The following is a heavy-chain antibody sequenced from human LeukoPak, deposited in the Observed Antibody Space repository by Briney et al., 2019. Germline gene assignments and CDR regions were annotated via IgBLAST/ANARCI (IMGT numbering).Heavy chain of an antibody. CDR2: IYPSGRT. V-gene: IGHV4-4*07. CDR1: GGSLSSYF. CDR3: ARAPPGYTYGYFYFDL. Sequence: PSETLSLTCTVSGGSLSSYFWNWIRQPAGEGLEWIGRIYPSGRTNYNPSLKSRVTMSVDTSKNQVSLRLSSVTAADTALYFCARAPPGYTYGYFYFDLWGRGTLVSVSS. D-gene: IGHD5-18*01. J-gene: IGHJ2*01.